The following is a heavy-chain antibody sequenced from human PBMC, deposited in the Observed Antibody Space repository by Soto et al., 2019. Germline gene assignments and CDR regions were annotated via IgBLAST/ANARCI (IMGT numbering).Heavy chain of an antibody. Sequence: PGGSLRLSCAASGFTFSSYAMSWVCKAQGKGLEWVSAIRGTGDSTYYADSGKGRFTISRDNSKNTVYLQMNSLRAEDTAVYYCARRVKSSSGLVGTFYYYGMDVWGQGTTVTVSS. CDR3: ARRVKSSSGLVGTFYYYGMDV. CDR1: GFTFSSYA. V-gene: IGHV3-23*01. CDR2: IRGTGDST. J-gene: IGHJ6*02. D-gene: IGHD6-19*01.